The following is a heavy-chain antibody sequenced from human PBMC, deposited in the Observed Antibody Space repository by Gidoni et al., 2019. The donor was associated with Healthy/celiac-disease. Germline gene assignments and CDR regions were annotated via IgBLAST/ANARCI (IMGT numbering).Heavy chain of an antibody. J-gene: IGHJ4*02. Sequence: EVQLVESGGGLVQPGGSLRLSCAASGFTFSSDSMNWVRQAPGKGLEGVSYISSSSSTIYYADSVKGRFTISRDNAKNSLYLQMNSLRDEDTAVYYCARDALMKYYYDSSAPGWGQGTLVTVSS. CDR1: GFTFSSDS. CDR3: ARDALMKYYYDSSAPG. D-gene: IGHD3-22*01. V-gene: IGHV3-48*02. CDR2: ISSSSSTI.